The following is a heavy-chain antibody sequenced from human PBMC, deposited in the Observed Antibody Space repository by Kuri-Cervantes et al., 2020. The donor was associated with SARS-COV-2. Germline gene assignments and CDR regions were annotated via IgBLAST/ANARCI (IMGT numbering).Heavy chain of an antibody. J-gene: IGHJ4*02. CDR1: GFTFSSYW. CDR2: IKQDGSEE. CDR3: ATGRVVAAN. V-gene: IGHV3-7*01. Sequence: ETLSLTCAASGFTFSSYWMSWVRQAPGKGLEWVANIKQDGSEESYVDSVKGRFTISRDNAQNSLYLQMNSLRVEDTAVYHCATGRVVAANWGQGTLVTVSS. D-gene: IGHD2-15*01.